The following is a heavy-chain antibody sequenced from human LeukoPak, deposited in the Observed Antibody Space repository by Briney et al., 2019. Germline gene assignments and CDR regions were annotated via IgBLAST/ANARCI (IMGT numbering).Heavy chain of an antibody. Sequence: PGGSLRLSCAASGFTFSSYEMNWVRQAPGKGLEWIGSIYYSGSTYYNPSLKSRVTVSVDTSKNQFSLKLSSVTAADTAMYYCARIGGSRVFGDYWGQGILVTVSS. J-gene: IGHJ4*02. D-gene: IGHD2-15*01. CDR2: IYYSGST. CDR1: GFTFSSYE. CDR3: ARIGGSRVFGDY. V-gene: IGHV4-59*05.